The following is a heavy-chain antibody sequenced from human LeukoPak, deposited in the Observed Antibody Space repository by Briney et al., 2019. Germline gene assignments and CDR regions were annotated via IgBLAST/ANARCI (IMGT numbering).Heavy chain of an antibody. CDR1: GFTFTNFA. Sequence: GGSLRLSCAASGFTFTNFAMSWVRQAPGAGLEWVSTISGDDGRTNYADSVKGRFTISRDNSKDTLFLQMDSLRAEDTAVYYCARDPGGSYDYWGQGTLVTVS. J-gene: IGHJ4*02. D-gene: IGHD1-26*01. V-gene: IGHV3-23*01. CDR2: ISGDDGRT. CDR3: ARDPGGSYDY.